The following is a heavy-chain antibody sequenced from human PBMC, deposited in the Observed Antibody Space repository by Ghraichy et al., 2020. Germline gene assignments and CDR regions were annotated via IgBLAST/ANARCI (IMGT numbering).Heavy chain of an antibody. CDR3: ARDRGGGYNPWYFDL. CDR1: GGSISSYY. Sequence: SETLSLTCTVSGGSISSYYWSWIRQPPGKGLEWIGYIYYSGSTNYNPSLKSRVTISVDTSKNQFSLKLSSVTAADTAVYYCARDRGGGYNPWYFDLWGRGTLVTVSS. D-gene: IGHD5-24*01. CDR2: IYYSGST. J-gene: IGHJ2*01. V-gene: IGHV4-59*01.